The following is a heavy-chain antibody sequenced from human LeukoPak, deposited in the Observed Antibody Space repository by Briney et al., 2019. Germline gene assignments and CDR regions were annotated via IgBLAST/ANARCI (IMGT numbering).Heavy chain of an antibody. D-gene: IGHD6-13*01. CDR2: ISGSGGST. CDR3: AKDSSSSWRKGSYFDY. CDR1: GFTFSSYA. V-gene: IGHV3-23*01. Sequence: PGGCLRLSCAASGFTFSSYAMSWVRQAPGKGLEWVSAISGSGGSTYYADSVKGRFTISRDNSKNTLYLQMNSLRAEDTAVYYCAKDSSSSWRKGSYFDYWGQGTLVTVSS. J-gene: IGHJ4*02.